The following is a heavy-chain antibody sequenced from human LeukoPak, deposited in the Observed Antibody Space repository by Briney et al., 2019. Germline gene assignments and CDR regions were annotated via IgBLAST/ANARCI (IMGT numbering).Heavy chain of an antibody. V-gene: IGHV4-34*01. J-gene: IGHJ6*02. Sequence: PSETLSLTCAVYGGSFSGYYWSWIRQPPGKGLEWIGEINHSGSTNYNPSLKSRVTISVDTSKNQFSLKLSSVTAADTAVYYCARGPAYCSSTSCQWGGRERRPPQYFYYYGMDVWGQGTTVTVSS. CDR2: INHSGST. CDR1: GGSFSGYY. D-gene: IGHD2-2*01. CDR3: ARGPAYCSSTSCQWGGRERRPPQYFYYYGMDV.